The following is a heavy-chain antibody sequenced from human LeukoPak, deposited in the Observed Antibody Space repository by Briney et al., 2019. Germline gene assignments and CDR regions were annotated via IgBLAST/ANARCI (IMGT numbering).Heavy chain of an antibody. CDR3: ARETYYYDSSGYNPHY. D-gene: IGHD3-22*01. CDR1: GFTFSDYY. CDR2: ISSSGSTI. Sequence: GGSLRLSCAASGFTFSDYYMSWIRQAPGKGLEWVSYISSSGSTIYYADSVKGRFTISRDNAKNSLYLQMNSLRAEDTAVYYCARETYYYDSSGYNPHYWGQGTLVTVSS. V-gene: IGHV3-11*01. J-gene: IGHJ4*02.